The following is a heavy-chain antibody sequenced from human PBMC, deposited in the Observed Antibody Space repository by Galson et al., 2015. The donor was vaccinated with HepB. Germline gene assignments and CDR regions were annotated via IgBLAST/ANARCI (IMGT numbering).Heavy chain of an antibody. CDR2: ISGSGGST. Sequence: SLRLSCAASGFTFSGYAMSWVRQAPGKGLEWVSAISGSGGSTYYADSVKGRFTISRDNSKNTLYLQMNSLRAEDTAVYYCAKDRGVNLRYYGSGGNWFDPWGQGTLVTVSS. D-gene: IGHD3-10*01. J-gene: IGHJ5*02. CDR3: AKDRGVNLRYYGSGGNWFDP. V-gene: IGHV3-23*01. CDR1: GFTFSGYA.